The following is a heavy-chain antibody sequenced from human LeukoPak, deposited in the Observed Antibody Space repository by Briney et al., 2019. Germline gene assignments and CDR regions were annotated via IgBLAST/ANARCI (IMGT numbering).Heavy chain of an antibody. CDR3: ARAGLVGATTYYYMDV. V-gene: IGHV3-64*02. CDR2: VTSNGGST. D-gene: IGHD1-26*01. J-gene: IGHJ6*03. Sequence: PGGSLRLSCAASGFTFSKYGMHWVRQAPGKGLEYVSAVTSNGGSTYHADSVKGRFTISRDNSKDTLYLQMGSLRAEDMAVYYCARAGLVGATTYYYMDVWGKGTTVTVSS. CDR1: GFTFSKYG.